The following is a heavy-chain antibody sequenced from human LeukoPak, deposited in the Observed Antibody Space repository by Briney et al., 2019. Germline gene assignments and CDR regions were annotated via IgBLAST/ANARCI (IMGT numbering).Heavy chain of an antibody. CDR1: GFTFSSYW. CDR2: IKQDGSEK. J-gene: IGHJ3*02. V-gene: IGHV3-7*01. Sequence: GGTLRLSCAASGFTFSSYWMSWVRQAPGKGLEWVANIKQDGSEKYYVDSVKGRFTISRDNAKNSLYLQMNSLRAEDTAVYYCAAELRSGYLVGAFDIRGQGTMVTVSS. CDR3: AAELRSGYLVGAFDI. D-gene: IGHD3-3*01.